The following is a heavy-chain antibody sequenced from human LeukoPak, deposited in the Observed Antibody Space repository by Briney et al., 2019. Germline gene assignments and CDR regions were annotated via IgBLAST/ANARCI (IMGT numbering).Heavy chain of an antibody. CDR3: ARGKYYYMDV. CDR1: GFTFDDYA. J-gene: IGHJ6*03. CDR2: ISWNSGSI. Sequence: PGGSLRLSCAASGFTFDDYAMHWVRQAPGKGLEWVSGISWNSGSIGYADSVKGRFTISRDNAKNSLYLQMNSLRADDTALYYCARGKYYYMDVWGKGTTVTVSS. V-gene: IGHV3-9*01.